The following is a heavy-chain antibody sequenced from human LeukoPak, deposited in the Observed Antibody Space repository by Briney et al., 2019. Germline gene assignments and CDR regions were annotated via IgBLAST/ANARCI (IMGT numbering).Heavy chain of an antibody. CDR1: GFTFSTYS. Sequence: GGSLRLSCAASGFTFSTYSMNWVRQAPGKGLEWVSFISTSSIYIYYGDSVKGRFTISRDNAKNSLYLQMNSLRAEDTAVYYCARVGGSYWGWFDPWGQGTLVTVSS. J-gene: IGHJ5*02. CDR3: ARVGGSYWGWFDP. V-gene: IGHV3-21*01. CDR2: ISTSSIYI. D-gene: IGHD1-26*01.